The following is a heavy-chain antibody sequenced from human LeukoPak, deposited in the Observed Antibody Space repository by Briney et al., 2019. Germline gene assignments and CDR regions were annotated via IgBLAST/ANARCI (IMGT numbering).Heavy chain of an antibody. Sequence: GGSLRLSCAASGFTFDDYGMSWVRQAPGKALEWVSGINWNGGSTGYADSVKGRFTISRDNAKNSLYLQMNSLRAEDTALYHCARVAGGRVAARPFDYWGQGTLVTVSS. V-gene: IGHV3-20*01. CDR3: ARVAGGRVAARPFDY. CDR2: INWNGGST. D-gene: IGHD6-6*01. J-gene: IGHJ4*02. CDR1: GFTFDDYG.